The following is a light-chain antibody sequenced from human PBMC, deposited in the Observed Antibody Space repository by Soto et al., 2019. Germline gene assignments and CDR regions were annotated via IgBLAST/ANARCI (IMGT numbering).Light chain of an antibody. Sequence: QSALTQPASVSGSPGRSITISCTGTSGDIGSYNRVSWYQQHPGKAPKLIIYEVTDRPSGVSNRFSGSKSGNTASLTISGLQAEEEAEYYCRSYPNINTRACVFGTGTKLTVL. CDR1: SGDIGSYNR. V-gene: IGLV2-14*01. J-gene: IGLJ1*01. CDR3: RSYPNINTRACV. CDR2: EVT.